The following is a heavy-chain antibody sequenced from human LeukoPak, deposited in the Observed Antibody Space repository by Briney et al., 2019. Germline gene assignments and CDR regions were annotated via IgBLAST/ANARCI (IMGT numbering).Heavy chain of an antibody. CDR2: IYYSGST. V-gene: IGHV4-59*01. Sequence: NPSETLSLTCTVSGGSISSYYWSWIRQPPGKGLEWIGYIYYSGSTNYNPSLKSRVTISVDTSKNQFSLKLSSVTAADTAVYYCARYRSSGSSYWFDYWGQGTLVTVSS. CDR1: GGSISSYY. D-gene: IGHD1-26*01. CDR3: ARYRSSGSSYWFDY. J-gene: IGHJ4*02.